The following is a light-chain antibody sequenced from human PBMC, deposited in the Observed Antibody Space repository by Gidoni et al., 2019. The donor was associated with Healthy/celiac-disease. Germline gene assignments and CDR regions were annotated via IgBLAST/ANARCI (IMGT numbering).Light chain of an antibody. V-gene: IGLV3-1*01. CDR3: QAWDRSSVV. CDR1: NLGDEC. CDR2: QDR. J-gene: IGLJ2*01. Sequence: SYELTQPRSVYVYPGQTASITCSGDNLGDECAHWYQQKPGQSPVLVIYQDRTRPPEIPVRFSGSNSGNTATMTIRGTQAMAEADYYCQAWDRSSVVFGGGTKLTVL.